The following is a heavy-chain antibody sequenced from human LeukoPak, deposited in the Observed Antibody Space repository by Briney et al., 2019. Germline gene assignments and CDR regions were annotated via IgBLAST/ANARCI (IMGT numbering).Heavy chain of an antibody. D-gene: IGHD1-26*01. CDR2: INPDSGDT. V-gene: IGHV1-2*06. Sequence: ASVKLSCKASGYTFTGYYMHWVRQAPGQGLEWMGRINPDSGDTNYAQKFQGRVTMTRDTSINTAYMELSRLTSDDTAVYYCARDRLGNYYLFDFWGQGTLVTVSS. CDR1: GYTFTGYY. J-gene: IGHJ4*02. CDR3: ARDRLGNYYLFDF.